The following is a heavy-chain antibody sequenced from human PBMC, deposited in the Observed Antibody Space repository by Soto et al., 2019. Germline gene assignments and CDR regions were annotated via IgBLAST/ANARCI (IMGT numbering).Heavy chain of an antibody. V-gene: IGHV4-4*02. CDR1: GGSISSSNW. D-gene: IGHD3-10*01. Sequence: QVQLQESGPGLVKPSGTLSLTCAVSGGSISSSNWWSWVRQPPGKGLEWIGEIYHSGSTNYNPSLKSRGTISVDKSTNQFSLRLSSVTAAYTAVYYCARLYMVRGVMNWLDPWGQGTLVTVSS. J-gene: IGHJ5*02. CDR2: IYHSGST. CDR3: ARLYMVRGVMNWLDP.